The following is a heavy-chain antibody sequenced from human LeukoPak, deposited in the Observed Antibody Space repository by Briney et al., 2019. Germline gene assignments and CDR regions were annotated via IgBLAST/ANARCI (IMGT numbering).Heavy chain of an antibody. D-gene: IGHD3-10*01. CDR2: ISHTGSDT. J-gene: IGHJ4*02. Sequence: PSAGPLRLSCAASGFTHSSYAMSWLRQAPRKELEWVSAISHTGSDTYYADSVKDRFSISRDNSKNTLYLQMNSLRAEDTALYYCAKRFYGSGSFYGDWGRGTLVTVSS. CDR1: GFTHSSYA. V-gene: IGHV3-23*01. CDR3: AKRFYGSGSFYGD.